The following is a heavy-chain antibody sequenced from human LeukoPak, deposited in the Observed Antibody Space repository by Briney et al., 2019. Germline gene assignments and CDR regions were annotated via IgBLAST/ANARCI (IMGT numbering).Heavy chain of an antibody. D-gene: IGHD5-18*01. Sequence: SETLSLTCAVSGDSISSSNWWSWVRQPPEKGLEWIGEIYHSGNTNYNPPLKSRVTISLDKSKNQFSLKLNSVTAADTAVYYCARDRLGYNYGSEAKWFDPWGQGTLVTVSS. CDR2: IYHSGNT. CDR1: GDSISSSNW. V-gene: IGHV4-4*02. CDR3: ARDRLGYNYGSEAKWFDP. J-gene: IGHJ5*02.